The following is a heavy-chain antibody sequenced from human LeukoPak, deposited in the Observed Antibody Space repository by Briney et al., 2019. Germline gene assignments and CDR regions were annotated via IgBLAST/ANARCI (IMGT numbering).Heavy chain of an antibody. V-gene: IGHV3-30*02. CDR2: IRYDGSNK. CDR1: GFTFSSYG. D-gene: IGHD5-24*01. CDR3: AKPNTHPLLSEMATVSEGAFDY. Sequence: GGSLRLSCAASGFTFSSYGMHWVRQAPGKGLEWVSFIRYDGSNKYYADSVKGRFTISRDNSKNTLYLQMNSLRAEDTAVYYCAKPNTHPLLSEMATVSEGAFDYWGQGTLVTVSS. J-gene: IGHJ4*02.